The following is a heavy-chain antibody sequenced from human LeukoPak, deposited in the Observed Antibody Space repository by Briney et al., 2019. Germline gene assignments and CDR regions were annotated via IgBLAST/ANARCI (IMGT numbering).Heavy chain of an antibody. D-gene: IGHD2-2*01. J-gene: IGHJ4*02. V-gene: IGHV3-30*02. CDR2: IRYDGSNK. Sequence: GRSLRLSCAASGFTFSSYGMHWVRQAPGKGLEWVAFIRYDGSNKYYADSVKGRFTISRDNSKNTLYLQMNSLRAEDTAVYYCAKDSCSSTSCYFDYWGQGTLVTVSS. CDR3: AKDSCSSTSCYFDY. CDR1: GFTFSSYG.